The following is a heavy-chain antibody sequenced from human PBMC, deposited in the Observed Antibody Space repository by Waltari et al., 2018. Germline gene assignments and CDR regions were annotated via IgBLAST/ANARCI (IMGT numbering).Heavy chain of an antibody. CDR1: GGSFSGYY. V-gene: IGHV4-34*01. CDR3: ARGIGAYY. J-gene: IGHJ4*02. CDR2: INHSGST. Sequence: QVQLQQWGAGLLKPSETLSLTCAVYGGSFSGYYWSWIRQPPGKGLEWIGEINHSGSTNDNPSLKSRVTISVDTSKNQFSLKLSSVTAADTAVYYCARGIGAYYWGQGTLVTVSS.